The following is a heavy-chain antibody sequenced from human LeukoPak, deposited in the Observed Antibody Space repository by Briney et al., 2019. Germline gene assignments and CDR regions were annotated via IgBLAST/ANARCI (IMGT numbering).Heavy chain of an antibody. V-gene: IGHV3-15*01. Sequence: GGSLRLSCAASGFTFSSAWMSWVRQAPGKGLEWVGRIKSKTDGGTTDYAAPVKGRFTISRDDSKNTLYLQMNSLKTEDTAVYYCTTEPYSSGWYYSGDAFDIWGQGTMVTVSS. J-gene: IGHJ3*02. CDR2: IKSKTDGGTT. CDR1: GFTFSSAW. CDR3: TTEPYSSGWYYSGDAFDI. D-gene: IGHD6-19*01.